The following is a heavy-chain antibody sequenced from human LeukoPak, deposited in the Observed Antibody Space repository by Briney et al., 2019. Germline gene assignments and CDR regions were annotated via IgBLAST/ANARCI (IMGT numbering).Heavy chain of an antibody. CDR3: ARVGDNNAFGV. D-gene: IGHD2-21*02. Sequence: GGSLRLSCAASGFTFSAYSMHWVRQAPGKGLEFVSAIDDNAYTPFYADSVQGRCSISRDNSKSTLYLQLGSLRAEDTAVYFCARVGDNNAFGVWGQGTLVTVSS. CDR2: IDDNAYTP. CDR1: GFTFSAYS. V-gene: IGHV3-64*02. J-gene: IGHJ3*01.